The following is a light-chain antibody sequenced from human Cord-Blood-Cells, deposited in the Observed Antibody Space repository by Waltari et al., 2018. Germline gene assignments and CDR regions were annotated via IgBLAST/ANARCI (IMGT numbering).Light chain of an antibody. J-gene: IGLJ1*01. CDR2: RNN. CDR1: SSNIGSNY. V-gene: IGLV1-47*01. CDR3: AAWDDSLSGYV. Sequence: QSVLTQPPSASGTPGQRVTISCSGSSSNIGSNYVYWYQQLPGTAPKLLISRNNQRPSGVPARFSGSNSGTSASLAISGLRSEDEADYYCAAWDDSLSGYVFGTGTKVTVI.